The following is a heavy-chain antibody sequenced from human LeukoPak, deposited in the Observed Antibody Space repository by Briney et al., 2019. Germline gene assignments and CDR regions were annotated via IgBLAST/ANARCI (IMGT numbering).Heavy chain of an antibody. V-gene: IGHV1-18*01. CDR1: GYTFTSYG. CDR3: AREGQLGSWDY. D-gene: IGHD6-6*01. CDR2: ISAYNGNT. J-gene: IGHJ4*02. Sequence: ASVTVSCTASGYTFTSYGISWVRQAPGQGLEWMGWISAYNGNTNYAQKLQGRVTMTTDTSTSTAYMELRSLGSDDTAVYYCAREGQLGSWDYWGQGTLVTVSS.